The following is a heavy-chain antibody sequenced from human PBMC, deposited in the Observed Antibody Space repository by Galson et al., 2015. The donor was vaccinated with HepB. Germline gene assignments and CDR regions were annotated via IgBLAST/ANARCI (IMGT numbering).Heavy chain of an antibody. J-gene: IGHJ4*02. CDR1: GYTFTSYA. CDR3: AREGIGYDILTGYYKSFDY. CDR2: INTNTGNP. Sequence: SVKVSCKASGYTFTSYAMNWVRQAPGQGLEWMGWINTNTGNPTYAQGFTGRFVFSLDTSVSTAYLQISSLKAEDTAVYYCAREGIGYDILTGYYKSFDYWGQGTLVTVSS. D-gene: IGHD3-9*01. V-gene: IGHV7-4-1*02.